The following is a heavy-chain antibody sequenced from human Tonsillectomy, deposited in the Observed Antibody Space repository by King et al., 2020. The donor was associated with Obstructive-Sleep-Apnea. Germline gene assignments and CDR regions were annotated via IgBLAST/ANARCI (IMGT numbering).Heavy chain of an antibody. J-gene: IGHJ3*02. Sequence: VQLVESGGGVVQPGRSLRLSCAASGFTFSNYAMHWVRQAPGKGLEWVAVISYDGSNKYYADSVKGRFTISRDNSKNTLYLQMNSLRAEDTAVYYCASQTKPAAMQGFGAFDIWGQGTMVTVSS. D-gene: IGHD2-2*01. CDR1: GFTFSNYA. CDR3: ASQTKPAAMQGFGAFDI. CDR2: ISYDGSNK. V-gene: IGHV3-30*04.